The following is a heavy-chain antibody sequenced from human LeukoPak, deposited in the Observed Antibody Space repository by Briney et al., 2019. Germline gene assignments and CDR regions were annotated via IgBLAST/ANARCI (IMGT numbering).Heavy chain of an antibody. CDR2: IYYSGST. V-gene: IGHV4-30-4*08. D-gene: IGHD3-3*01. Sequence: PSQTLSLTCTVSGGSISSGDYYWSWIRQPPGKGLEWFGYIYYSGSTYYNPSLKSRVTISVDTSKNQFSLKLSSVSAADTAVYYCARALFDYDFWSGYYRGHYYYYYMDVWGKGTTVTVSS. J-gene: IGHJ6*03. CDR1: GGSISSGDYY. CDR3: ARALFDYDFWSGYYRGHYYYYYMDV.